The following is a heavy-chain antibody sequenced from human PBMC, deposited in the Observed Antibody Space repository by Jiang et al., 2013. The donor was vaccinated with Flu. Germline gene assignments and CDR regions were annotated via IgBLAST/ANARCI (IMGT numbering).Heavy chain of an antibody. V-gene: IGHV1-18*01. Sequence: GWISAYNGNTNYAQKLQGRVTMTTDTSTSTAYMELRSLRSDDTAVYYCARDHKYCSGGSCYPSGGFWFDPWGQGTLVTVSS. CDR2: ISAYNGNT. J-gene: IGHJ5*02. D-gene: IGHD2-15*01. CDR3: ARDHKYCSGGSCYPSGGFWFDP.